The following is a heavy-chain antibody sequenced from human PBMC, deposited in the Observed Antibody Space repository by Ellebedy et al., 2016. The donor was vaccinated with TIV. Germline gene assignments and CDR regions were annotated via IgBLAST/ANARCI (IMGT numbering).Heavy chain of an antibody. CDR1: GFTVSRNY. CDR2: IYSGAGT. Sequence: GESLKISCAASGFTVSRNYMSWVRQAPGKGLEWVSVIYSGAGTYYADSVKGRFTISRDDSKNTLYLQMNSLRAEDTAVYYCARGRGYTHQGLNFDSWGQGTLVTVSS. D-gene: IGHD2-2*02. J-gene: IGHJ4*02. V-gene: IGHV3-53*01. CDR3: ARGRGYTHQGLNFDS.